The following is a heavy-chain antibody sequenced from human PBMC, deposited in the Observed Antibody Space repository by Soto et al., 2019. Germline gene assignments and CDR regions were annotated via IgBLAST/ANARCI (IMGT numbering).Heavy chain of an antibody. CDR1: GFIYSSCA. J-gene: IGHJ4*02. CDR2: VSHDGTLY. Sequence: QVQLVESGGGVVQPGRSLRLSCSASGFIYSSCAMHWVRQVPGKGLEWLAVVSHDGTLYPYADSVRGRFTISRDNSRKMLYLQMNSLRPDDTAVYYCVKDRSDTWPFDNWGQGTLVTVSS. V-gene: IGHV3-30*18. CDR3: VKDRSDTWPFDN.